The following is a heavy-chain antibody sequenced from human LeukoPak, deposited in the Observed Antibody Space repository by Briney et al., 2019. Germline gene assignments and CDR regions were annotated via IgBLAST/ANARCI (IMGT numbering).Heavy chain of an antibody. V-gene: IGHV4-39*02. CDR2: IYYSGST. CDR1: GGSISSGSYY. Sequence: SETLSLTCTVSGGSISSGSYYWGWIRQPPGKGLEWIGTIYYSGSTFYNPSFESRVAISVDTSQNHFSLRLSSVTAADTAVYYCARRLRRTHYFDSWGQGTLVTDSS. J-gene: IGHJ4*02. CDR3: ARRLRRTHYFDS. D-gene: IGHD1/OR15-1a*01.